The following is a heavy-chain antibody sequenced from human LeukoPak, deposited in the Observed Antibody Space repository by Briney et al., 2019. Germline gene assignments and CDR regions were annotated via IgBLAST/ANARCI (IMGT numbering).Heavy chain of an antibody. J-gene: IGHJ3*02. D-gene: IGHD1-26*01. CDR2: IIPIFGTA. Sequence: GASVKVSCKASGGTFSSYAISWVRQAPGQGLEWMGRIIPIFGTANYAQKFQGRVTITTDESTSTAYMELSSLRSEDTAVYYCARDTVGAILTDAFDIWRQGTMVTVSS. V-gene: IGHV1-69*05. CDR3: ARDTVGAILTDAFDI. CDR1: GGTFSSYA.